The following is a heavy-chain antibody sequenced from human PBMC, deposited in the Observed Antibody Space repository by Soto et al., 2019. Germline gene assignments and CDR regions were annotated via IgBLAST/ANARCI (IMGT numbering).Heavy chain of an antibody. Sequence: GGSLRLSCVASEFTLTNYWMTWLRQAPGKGLEWVASINGDGSDKFYVDSLKGRFSISRDTAQNSLYLQMNSLRREDTAIYYCAKRGDDYGDYVDHWGQGTLVTVSS. CDR3: AKRGDDYGDYVDH. D-gene: IGHD4-17*01. V-gene: IGHV3-7*01. CDR2: INGDGSDK. J-gene: IGHJ4*02. CDR1: EFTLTNYW.